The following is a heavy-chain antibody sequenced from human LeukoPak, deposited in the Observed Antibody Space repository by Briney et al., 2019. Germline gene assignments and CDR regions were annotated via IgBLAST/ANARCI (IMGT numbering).Heavy chain of an antibody. D-gene: IGHD3-10*01. V-gene: IGHV4-59*08. Sequence: PSETLSLTRTVSGGSISSYYWSWIRQPPGKGLEWIGYIYYSGSTNYNPSLKSRVTISVDTSKNQFSLKLSSVTAADTAVYYCARGYYGSGSIDWGQGTLVTVSS. CDR2: IYYSGST. CDR1: GGSISSYY. J-gene: IGHJ4*02. CDR3: ARGYYGSGSID.